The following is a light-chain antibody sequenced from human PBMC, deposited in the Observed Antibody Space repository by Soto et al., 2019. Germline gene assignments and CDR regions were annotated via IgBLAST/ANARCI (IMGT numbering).Light chain of an antibody. CDR2: DAS. J-gene: IGKJ3*01. Sequence: EILVTPSPAPLSLSLGERGTLSCRASQSVSNYVAWYQQKPGQAPRLLIYDASNRATGIPARFSGSGSGTDFTLTINSLEPEDFAVYYCQQRSNWLFGPGTKVDIK. CDR3: QQRSNWL. CDR1: QSVSNY. V-gene: IGKV3-11*01.